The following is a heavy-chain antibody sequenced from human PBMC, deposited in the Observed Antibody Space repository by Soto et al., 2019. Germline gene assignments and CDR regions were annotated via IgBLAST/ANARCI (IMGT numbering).Heavy chain of an antibody. D-gene: IGHD3-22*01. Sequence: EVQLVESGGGLVQPGGSLRLSCAASGFTFSSYSMNWVRQAPGKGLEWVSYISSSSSTIYYADSVKGRFTISRDNAKNSLYLQMNSLSAEDTGVYYCAPHSGSYDYWGQGTLVTVSS. CDR2: ISSSSSTI. J-gene: IGHJ4*02. CDR3: APHSGSYDY. V-gene: IGHV3-48*01. CDR1: GFTFSSYS.